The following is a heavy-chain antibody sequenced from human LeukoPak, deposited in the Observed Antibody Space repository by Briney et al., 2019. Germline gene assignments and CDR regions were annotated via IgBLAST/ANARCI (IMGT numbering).Heavy chain of an antibody. J-gene: IGHJ6*02. V-gene: IGHV1-18*01. Sequence: ASVKVSCKASGYTFTSYGISWVRQAPGQGLEWMGWISAYNGNTNYAQKFQGRVTMTRNTSISTAYMELSSLRSEDTAVYYCAGPIAVAGKPYYYYGMDVWGQGTTVTVSS. CDR2: ISAYNGNT. CDR3: AGPIAVAGKPYYYYGMDV. CDR1: GYTFTSYG. D-gene: IGHD6-19*01.